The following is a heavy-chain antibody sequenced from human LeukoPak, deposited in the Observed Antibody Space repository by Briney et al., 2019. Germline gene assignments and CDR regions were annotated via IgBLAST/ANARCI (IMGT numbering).Heavy chain of an antibody. D-gene: IGHD2-2*01. Sequence: PGGSLRLSCAASGFTFSSYAMSWVRQAPGKGLEWVSTITSGGGSTYYADSVKGRFTISRDNSKNTLYLQVNSLRAEDTGVYYCAKDHPDCRGTSFLLFDCWGQGTLVTVSS. CDR2: ITSGGGST. CDR1: GFTFSSYA. CDR3: AKDHPDCRGTSFLLFDC. J-gene: IGHJ4*02. V-gene: IGHV3-23*01.